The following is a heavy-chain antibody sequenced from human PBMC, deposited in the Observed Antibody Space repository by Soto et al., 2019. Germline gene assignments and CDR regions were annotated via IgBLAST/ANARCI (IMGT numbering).Heavy chain of an antibody. D-gene: IGHD6-6*01. J-gene: IGHJ6*02. Sequence: QVQLVQSGAEVKKPGSSVKVSCKASGGTFSSYAISWVRQAPGQGLEWMGGIIPIFGTANYAQKFQGRVTITADESTSTAYMELSSLRSEDTAVHYCARDSYSSSSHYYYGMDVWGQGTTVTVSS. CDR2: IIPIFGTA. V-gene: IGHV1-69*01. CDR3: ARDSYSSSSHYYYGMDV. CDR1: GGTFSSYA.